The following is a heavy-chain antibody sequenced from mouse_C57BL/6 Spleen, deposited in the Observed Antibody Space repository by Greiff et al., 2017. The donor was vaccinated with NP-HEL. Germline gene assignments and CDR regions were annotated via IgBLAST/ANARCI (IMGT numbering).Heavy chain of an antibody. CDR2: IYPGDGDT. CDR3: ARSDQYDCGSSCALDY. Sequence: QVQLQQSGAELVKPGASVKISCKASGYAFSSYWMNWVKQRPGKGLEWIGQIYPGDGDTNYNGKFKGKATLTADKSSSTAYMQLSSLTSEDSALYLCARSDQYDCGSSCALDYWGQGTTLTVSS. V-gene: IGHV1-80*01. CDR1: GYAFSSYW. J-gene: IGHJ2*01. D-gene: IGHD1-1*01.